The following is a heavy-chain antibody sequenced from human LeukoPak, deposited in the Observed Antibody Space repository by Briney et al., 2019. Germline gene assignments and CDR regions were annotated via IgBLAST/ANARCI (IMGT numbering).Heavy chain of an antibody. Sequence: GASVKVSCKASGYTFTGYYMHWVRQAPGQGLEWMGWINPNSGGTNYAQKFQGRVTMTRDTSISTAYMELSRLRSDDTAVYYCARVLSPGIVGATYGYWGQGTLVTVSS. V-gene: IGHV1-2*02. D-gene: IGHD1-26*01. J-gene: IGHJ4*02. CDR1: GYTFTGYY. CDR3: ARVLSPGIVGATYGY. CDR2: INPNSGGT.